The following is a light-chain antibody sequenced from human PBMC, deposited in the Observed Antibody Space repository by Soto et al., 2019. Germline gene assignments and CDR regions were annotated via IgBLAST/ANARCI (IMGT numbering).Light chain of an antibody. CDR1: QSVTSD. J-gene: IGKJ1*01. V-gene: IGKV3-15*01. Sequence: EIVMTQSPATLSVSPGDRATLSCRASQSVTSDLAGYQQRPRQAPTLLIYGAATRASGVPARFSGSGSGREVSIIIDSRQYEDFSAYYCQQYNNRPPWTFGQGTKVEIK. CDR3: QQYNNRPPWT. CDR2: GAA.